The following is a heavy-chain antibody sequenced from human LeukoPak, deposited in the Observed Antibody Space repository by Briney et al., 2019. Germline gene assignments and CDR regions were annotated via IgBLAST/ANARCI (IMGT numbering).Heavy chain of an antibody. J-gene: IGHJ4*02. D-gene: IGHD1-26*01. CDR3: AKDGPIVGARPFDY. CDR2: ISGSGGST. Sequence: GGGPRLLSAGPWFASCSVAMRWGRPGPREGGEWGSAISGSGGSTYYADSVKGRFTISRDNSKNTLYLQMNSLRAEDTAVYYCAKDGPIVGARPFDYWGQGTLVTVSS. V-gene: IGHV3-23*01. CDR1: WFASCSVA.